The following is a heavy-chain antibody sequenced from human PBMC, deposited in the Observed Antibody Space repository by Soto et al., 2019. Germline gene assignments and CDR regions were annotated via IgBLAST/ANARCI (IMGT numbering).Heavy chain of an antibody. CDR1: GGYCVADD. Sequence: PSETLSHSWGFYGGYCVADDGRWIRQPPGKGLEWIGEINPSGGTNYNPSLKSRVTISVATSKNQFSLKLSSVTAADTAVYYCARVLAARASRDFDYWGQGTLVPVSP. J-gene: IGHJ4*02. CDR2: INPSGGT. D-gene: IGHD6-6*01. CDR3: ARVLAARASRDFDY. V-gene: IGHV4-34*01.